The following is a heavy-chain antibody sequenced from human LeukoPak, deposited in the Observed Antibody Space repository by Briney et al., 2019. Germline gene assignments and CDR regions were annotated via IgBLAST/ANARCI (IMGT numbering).Heavy chain of an antibody. CDR3: ARDQQQWLSHDY. Sequence: GGSLRLSCAASGFTFSSYGMHWVRQAPGKGLEWVAFIRYDGSNKYYADSVKGRFTISRDNSKNTLYLQMNSLRAEDTAVYYCARDQQQWLSHDYWGQATLVSVSS. CDR1: GFTFSSYG. J-gene: IGHJ4*02. CDR2: IRYDGSNK. D-gene: IGHD6-19*01. V-gene: IGHV3-30*02.